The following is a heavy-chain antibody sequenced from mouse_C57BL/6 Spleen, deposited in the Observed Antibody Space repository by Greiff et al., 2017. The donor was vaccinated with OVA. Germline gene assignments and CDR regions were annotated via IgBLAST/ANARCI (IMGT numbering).Heavy chain of an antibody. Sequence: EVQLQESGPGLVKPSQSLSLTCSVSGYSITSGYYWNRIRQFPGNNLEWMGYISYDGSNNYNQSLKNRISITRDTSKNQFFLKLNSVTTEDTATYYCARKDYGMDYWGQGTSVTVSS. CDR3: ARKDYGMDY. J-gene: IGHJ4*01. CDR2: ISYDGSN. CDR1: GYSITSGYY. V-gene: IGHV3-6*01.